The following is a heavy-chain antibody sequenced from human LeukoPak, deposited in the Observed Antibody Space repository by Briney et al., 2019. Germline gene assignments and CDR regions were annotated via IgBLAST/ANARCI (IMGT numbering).Heavy chain of an antibody. CDR3: AKTRGGNPRYYFDY. D-gene: IGHD4-23*01. CDR1: GYSISSGYY. V-gene: IGHV3-23*01. CDR2: VSGTGDFI. J-gene: IGHJ4*01. Sequence: PSETLSLTCAVSGYSISSGYYWGWIRQPPGKGLEWVSVVSGTGDFIYYGDSVKGRSTISRDNSKNTLYLQMSSLRAEDTALYYCAKTRGGNPRYYFDYWGHGTLVTVSS.